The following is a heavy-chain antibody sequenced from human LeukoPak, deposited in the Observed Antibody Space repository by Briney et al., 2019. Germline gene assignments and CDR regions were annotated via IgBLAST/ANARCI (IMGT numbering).Heavy chain of an antibody. CDR1: GFTFSSYW. V-gene: IGHV3-7*01. CDR2: IKQDGGEK. J-gene: IGHJ4*02. D-gene: IGHD4-17*01. CDR3: ARGLRTVYGDPISTPIDY. Sequence: GGSLRLSCAASGFTFSSYWMSWVRQAPGKGLEWVANIKQDGGEKYYVDSVKGRFTISRDNAKNSLYLQMNSLRAEDTAVYYCARGLRTVYGDPISTPIDYWGQGTLVTVSS.